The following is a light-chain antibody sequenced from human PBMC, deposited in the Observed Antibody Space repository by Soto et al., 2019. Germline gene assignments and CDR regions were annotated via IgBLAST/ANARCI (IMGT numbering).Light chain of an antibody. J-gene: IGKJ4*01. CDR1: QSVSSN. CDR3: QQYNNWPPLT. V-gene: IGKV3-15*01. CDR2: GAS. Sequence: EIVMTQSPDTLSVSPGERATLSCRASQSVSSNLAWYQQNPGQAPRLLIYGASTRATGIPARFSGSGSGTEFTLTISSLQSEDFAVYYCQQYNNWPPLTFGGGTKVEIK.